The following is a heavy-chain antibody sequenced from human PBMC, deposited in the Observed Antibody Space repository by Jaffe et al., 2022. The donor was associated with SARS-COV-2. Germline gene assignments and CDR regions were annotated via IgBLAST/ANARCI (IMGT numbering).Heavy chain of an antibody. J-gene: IGHJ4*02. Sequence: EVQLVESGGGLVQPGGSLRLSCAASGFTFSSYSMNWVRQAPGKGLEWVSYISSSSSTIYYADSVKGRFTISRDNAKNSLYLQMNSLRAEDTAVYYCAREARLGTSEYPELLPWGQGTLVTVSS. CDR3: AREARLGTSEYPELLP. D-gene: IGHD7-27*01. CDR1: GFTFSSYS. CDR2: ISSSSSTI. V-gene: IGHV3-48*01.